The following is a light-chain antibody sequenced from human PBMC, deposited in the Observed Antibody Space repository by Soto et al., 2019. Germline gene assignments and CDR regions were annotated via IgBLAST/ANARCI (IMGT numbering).Light chain of an antibody. Sequence: IQMTQSPSSLSASVGDRVTITWRPSHPINKFLNWFQHKPGEAPKRLIYGASILQDGVPSRFSGSGSGTDYTLTISGLQPEDSATYYCLQDINYPWTFGQGTKVDI. CDR2: GAS. J-gene: IGKJ1*01. CDR1: HPINKF. V-gene: IGKV1-6*02. CDR3: LQDINYPWT.